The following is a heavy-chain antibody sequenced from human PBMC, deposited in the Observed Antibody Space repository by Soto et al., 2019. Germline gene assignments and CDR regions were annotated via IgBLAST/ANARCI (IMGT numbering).Heavy chain of an antibody. CDR1: GYSFMRYG. Sequence: ASVKVSCKGFGYSFMRYGINWVRQAPGQGLEWVGWISPYSGYTHSAQKFHGRLTLTTDTAASTAYMELRILRSADTALYYCAREASVLIPAAQPSRFDSWGQGTLVTVSS. V-gene: IGHV1-18*01. CDR2: ISPYSGYT. J-gene: IGHJ4*02. CDR3: AREASVLIPAAQPSRFDS. D-gene: IGHD2-2*01.